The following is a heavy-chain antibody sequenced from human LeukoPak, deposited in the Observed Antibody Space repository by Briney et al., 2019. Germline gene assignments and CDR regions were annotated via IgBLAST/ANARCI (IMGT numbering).Heavy chain of an antibody. Sequence: PAGGSLRLSCAASGFTFSAYAMHWVRQAPGKGLEWVAVISYDGSNKYYADSVKGRFTISRDNSKNTLFLQMNSLRAEDTAVYYCARNPIWVGGYFDYWGQGTLVTVSS. J-gene: IGHJ4*02. CDR2: ISYDGSNK. D-gene: IGHD3-10*01. V-gene: IGHV3-30-3*01. CDR1: GFTFSAYA. CDR3: ARNPIWVGGYFDY.